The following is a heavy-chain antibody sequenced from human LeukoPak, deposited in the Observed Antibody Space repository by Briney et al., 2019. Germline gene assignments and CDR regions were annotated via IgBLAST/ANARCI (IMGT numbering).Heavy chain of an antibody. CDR1: GGSITTYY. CDR3: ASGSVVTALDQ. J-gene: IGHJ4*02. D-gene: IGHD2-21*02. V-gene: IGHV4-59*01. Sequence: KPSETLSPTCAVSGGSITTYYWTWIRQPPGQALEWIGYIYYTGNTKYNPPLESRVTMSIDTSKNEFSLKIYSVNAADTAVYFCASGSVVTALDQWGQGTLVTVSS. CDR2: IYYTGNT.